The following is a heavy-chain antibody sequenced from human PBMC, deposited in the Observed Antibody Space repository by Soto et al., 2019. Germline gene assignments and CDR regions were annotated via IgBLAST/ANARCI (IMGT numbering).Heavy chain of an antibody. CDR3: ARPDYYDDY. V-gene: IGHV3-74*01. J-gene: IGHJ4*02. CDR2: VHSDGSHT. CDR1: GFSFSNYW. Sequence: GGSLRLSCAASGFSFSNYWMHWVRQAPGKGLEWVSRVHSDGSHTNYADSVEGRFTISRDNARNTLYLQMNSLRVEDTAVYYCARPDYYDDYWGQGTLVTVSS. D-gene: IGHD3-22*01.